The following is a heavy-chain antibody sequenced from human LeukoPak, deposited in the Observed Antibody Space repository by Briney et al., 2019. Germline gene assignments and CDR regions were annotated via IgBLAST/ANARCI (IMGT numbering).Heavy chain of an antibody. CDR2: ISSSGSTI. J-gene: IGHJ6*04. Sequence: GGSLRLSCAASGFTFSSYEMNWVRQDPGKGLEWVSYISSSGSTIYYADSVKGRFTISRDNAKNSLYLQMNSLRAEDTAVYYCAELGITMIGDVWGIGTTVTISS. CDR3: AELGITMIGDV. V-gene: IGHV3-48*03. CDR1: GFTFSSYE. D-gene: IGHD3-10*02.